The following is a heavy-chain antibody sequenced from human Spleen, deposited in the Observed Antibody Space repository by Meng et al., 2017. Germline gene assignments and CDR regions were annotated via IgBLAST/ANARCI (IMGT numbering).Heavy chain of an antibody. CDR3: ARDYSGWNDY. D-gene: IGHD6-19*01. CDR1: GYTLTNHI. V-gene: IGHV1-3*04. J-gene: IGHJ4*02. CDR2: INTGTGNR. Sequence: VQLVQAGAEVKKPGDSVKVSCEASGYTLTNHIIHWVRQAPGQRLEWVGRINTGTGNRKYSQKFQHRVTITSDTSATTAYMNLSNLRSEDTAVYYCARDYSGWNDYWGQGTLVTVSS.